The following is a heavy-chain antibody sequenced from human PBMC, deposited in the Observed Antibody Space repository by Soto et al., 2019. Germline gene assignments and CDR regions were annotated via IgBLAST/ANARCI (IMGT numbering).Heavy chain of an antibody. CDR1: GYSFTSYW. CDR3: ARLGADYSNYYYYGMDV. Sequence: PGESLKISCKGSGYSFTSYWIGWVRQMPGKGLEWMGIIYPGDSDTRYSPPFQGQVTISADKSISTAYLQWSSLKASDTAMYYCARLGADYSNYYYYGMDVWGQGTTVTVSS. V-gene: IGHV5-51*01. CDR2: IYPGDSDT. J-gene: IGHJ6*02. D-gene: IGHD4-4*01.